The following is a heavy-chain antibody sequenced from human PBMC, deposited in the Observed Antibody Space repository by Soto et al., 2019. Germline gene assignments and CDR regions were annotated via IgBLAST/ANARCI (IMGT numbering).Heavy chain of an antibody. J-gene: IGHJ4*02. CDR1: GGSISSYY. CDR3: ARFSITMVRGVIVDS. D-gene: IGHD3-10*01. Sequence: PSETLSLTCTVSGGSISSYYWSWIRQPPGKGPEWIGSIYYSGSTNYNPSLKSRVTISVDTSKNQFSLKLSSVTAADTAVYYCARFSITMVRGVIVDSWGQGTLVTVSS. CDR2: IYYSGST. V-gene: IGHV4-59*08.